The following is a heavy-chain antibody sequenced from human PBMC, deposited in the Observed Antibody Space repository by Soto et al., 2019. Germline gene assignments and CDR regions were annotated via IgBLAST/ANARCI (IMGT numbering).Heavy chain of an antibody. CDR3: ARYDYNGNYFDY. CDR2: INPSGGST. Sequence: QVQLVQSGAEVKKPGASVKVSCKASGYTFSTYYMHWVRQAPGQGYEWMGIINPSGGSTTYAQKFRRRVTMTRDTSTTTVYMELSSLKSEDTAVYYCARYDYNGNYFDYRGQGTLVTVSS. D-gene: IGHD4-4*01. CDR1: GYTFSTYY. J-gene: IGHJ4*02. V-gene: IGHV1-46*01.